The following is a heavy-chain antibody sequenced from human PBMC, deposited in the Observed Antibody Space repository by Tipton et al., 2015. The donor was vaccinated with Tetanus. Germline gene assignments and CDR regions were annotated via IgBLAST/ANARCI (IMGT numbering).Heavy chain of an antibody. V-gene: IGHV3-15*01. CDR1: GFTFSNAW. D-gene: IGHD5-24*01. Sequence: SLRLSCAASGFTFSNAWMSWVRQAPGKGLEWVGRIKSKTDGGTTDYAAPVKGRFTISRDDSKNTLYLQMNSLKTEDTAVYYCTTEDRRDGYRNSDYWGQGTLVTVSS. CDR2: IKSKTDGGTT. J-gene: IGHJ4*02. CDR3: TTEDRRDGYRNSDY.